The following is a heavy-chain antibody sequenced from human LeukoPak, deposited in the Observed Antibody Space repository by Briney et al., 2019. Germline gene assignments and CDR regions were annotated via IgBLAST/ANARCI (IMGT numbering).Heavy chain of an antibody. CDR2: ISGGGGST. D-gene: IGHD1-14*01. CDR3: AKGSGINHYHWIDP. CDR1: GFTFSSYS. V-gene: IGHV3-23*01. J-gene: IGHJ5*02. Sequence: GGSLRLSCAASGFTFSSYSMNWVRQAPGKGLEWVSGISGGGGSTYYADSVKGRFTISRDNSKNTLYLQMDSLRAGDTALYYCAKGSGINHYHWIDPWGQGTLVTVSS.